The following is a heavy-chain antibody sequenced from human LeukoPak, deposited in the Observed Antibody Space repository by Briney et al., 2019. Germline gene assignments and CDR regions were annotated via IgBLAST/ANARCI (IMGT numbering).Heavy chain of an antibody. J-gene: IGHJ4*02. CDR2: IKQDGSEN. Sequence: GSLRLSFAASGFTFNTYYMTWVRPAPGKGLEWVAGIKQDGSENYYMDSVKGRFTISRDNSRNSLYLQMNSLRAEDTAVYFCARERYCTSATCYVGVPFDSWGQGTLVTVSS. V-gene: IGHV3-7*01. D-gene: IGHD2-2*01. CDR1: GFTFNTYY. CDR3: ARERYCTSATCYVGVPFDS.